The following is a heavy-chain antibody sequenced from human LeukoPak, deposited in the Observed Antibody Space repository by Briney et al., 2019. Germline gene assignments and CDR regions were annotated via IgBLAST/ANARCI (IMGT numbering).Heavy chain of an antibody. CDR1: GYTFTSYA. Sequence: ASVKVSCKASGYTFTSYAMHWVRQAPGQRLEWMGWINAGNGNTKYSQEFQGRVTITRDTSASTAYMELSSLRSEDMAVYYCATERDKTLSYYYDSSGYPPTSNDYWGQGTLVTVSS. V-gene: IGHV1-3*03. CDR3: ATERDKTLSYYYDSSGYPPTSNDY. D-gene: IGHD3-22*01. CDR2: INAGNGNT. J-gene: IGHJ4*02.